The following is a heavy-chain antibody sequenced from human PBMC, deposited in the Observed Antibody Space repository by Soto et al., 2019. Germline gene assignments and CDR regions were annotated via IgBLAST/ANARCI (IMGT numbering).Heavy chain of an antibody. CDR3: AREGSYCSGGSCYVGYYYYGMDV. CDR2: IYYSGST. D-gene: IGHD2-15*01. J-gene: IGHJ6*02. CDR1: GGSISSYY. Sequence: SETLSLTCTVSGGSISSYYWSWIRQPPGKGLEWIGYIYYSGSTNYNPSLKSRVTISVDTSKNQFSLKLSSVTAADTAVYYCAREGSYCSGGSCYVGYYYYGMDVWGQGTTVTVSS. V-gene: IGHV4-59*01.